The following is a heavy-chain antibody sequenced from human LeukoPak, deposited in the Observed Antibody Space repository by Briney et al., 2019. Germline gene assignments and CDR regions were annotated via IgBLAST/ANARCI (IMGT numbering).Heavy chain of an antibody. Sequence: SVKVSCKASGGTFSSYAISWVRQAPGQGLEWMGGIIPIFGTANYAQKFQGRVTITADESTSTAYMELSSLRSEDTAVYYCAREQADCSGGSCYGVLDYWGHGTLVTVSS. V-gene: IGHV1-69*01. CDR2: IIPIFGTA. J-gene: IGHJ4*01. D-gene: IGHD2-15*01. CDR1: GGTFSSYA. CDR3: AREQADCSGGSCYGVLDY.